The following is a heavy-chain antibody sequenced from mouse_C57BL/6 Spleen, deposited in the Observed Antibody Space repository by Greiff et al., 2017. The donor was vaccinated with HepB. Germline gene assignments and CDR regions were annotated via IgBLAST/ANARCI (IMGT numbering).Heavy chain of an antibody. CDR3: ARIKMIVATYFDY. CDR2: TNPTNGRT. V-gene: IGHV1S81*02. CDR1: GYTFTSYW. Sequence: VQLQQSGAELVKAGASVKMSCKASGYTFTSYWMHWVKQRLGQGLEWFAETNPTNGRTYYNEKFKSKATLTVDKSSSTAYMLLSGPTFEDSAVYYCARIKMIVATYFDYGVQGTTLTVSS. J-gene: IGHJ2*01. D-gene: IGHD1-1*01.